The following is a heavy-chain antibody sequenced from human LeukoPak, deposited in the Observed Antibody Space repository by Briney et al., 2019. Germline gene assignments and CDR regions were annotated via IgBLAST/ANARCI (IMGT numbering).Heavy chain of an antibody. Sequence: PSGTLSLTCTVSGYSISSGHYWAWIRQSPGKGLQWIGSVIENGNTYYYPSLKSRAVISVDTSRNRFSLNLTSMTAADTAVYYCARGKGYDSSGYYYYWGQGTLVTVSS. V-gene: IGHV4-38-2*02. D-gene: IGHD3-22*01. J-gene: IGHJ4*02. CDR2: VIENGNT. CDR3: ARGKGYDSSGYYYY. CDR1: GYSISSGHY.